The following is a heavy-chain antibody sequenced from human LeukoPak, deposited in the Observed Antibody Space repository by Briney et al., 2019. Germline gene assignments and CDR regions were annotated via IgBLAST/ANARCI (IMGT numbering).Heavy chain of an antibody. Sequence: PGGSLRLSCAASGFTFSNAWMSWVRQAPGKGLEWVGRIKSKTDGGTTDYAAPVKGRFTISRDDSKNTLYLQMNSLKTEDTAVYYCTAELLLWFGEEGDYWGQGTLVTVSS. V-gene: IGHV3-15*01. CDR3: TAELLLWFGEEGDY. CDR2: IKSKTDGGTT. J-gene: IGHJ4*02. D-gene: IGHD3-10*01. CDR1: GFTFSNAW.